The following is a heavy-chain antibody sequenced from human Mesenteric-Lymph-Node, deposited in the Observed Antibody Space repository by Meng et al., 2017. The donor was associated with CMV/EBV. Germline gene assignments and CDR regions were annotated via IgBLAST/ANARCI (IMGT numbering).Heavy chain of an antibody. J-gene: IGHJ4*02. CDR3: ASWSSSWYYFDY. CDR2: IIPIFGAA. V-gene: IGHV1-69*05. D-gene: IGHD6-13*01. CDR1: GGTFNTYS. Sequence: SVKVSCKASGGTFNTYSISWVRQAPGQGLEWMGGIIPIFGAANYAQKFQGRVTITRDESTSTDYMELSSLRSEDTAVYYCASWSSSWYYFDYWGQGTLVTVSS.